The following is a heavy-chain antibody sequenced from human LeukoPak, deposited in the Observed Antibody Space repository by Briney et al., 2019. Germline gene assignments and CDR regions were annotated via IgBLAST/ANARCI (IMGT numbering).Heavy chain of an antibody. CDR2: IYSGGST. V-gene: IGHV3-53*01. CDR3: ARNIGGVGY. J-gene: IGHJ4*02. CDR1: GFTVSSNY. Sequence: GGSLRLSCVVSGFTVSSNYMSWVRQAPGKGLEWVSVIYSGGSTYYADSVKGRFTISRDNSKNTLYLQMHSLRAEDTAVYYCARNIGGVGYWGQGTLVTVSS. D-gene: IGHD2-21*01.